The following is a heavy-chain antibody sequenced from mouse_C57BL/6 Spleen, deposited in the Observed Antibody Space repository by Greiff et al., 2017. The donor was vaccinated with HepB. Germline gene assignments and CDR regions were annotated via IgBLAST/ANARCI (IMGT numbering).Heavy chain of an antibody. J-gene: IGHJ4*01. CDR3: ARSDYDGEDYYAMDY. CDR2: INPYNGGT. V-gene: IGHV1-19*01. Sequence: VHVKQSGPVLVKPGASVKMSCKASGYTFTDYYMNWVKQSHGKSLEWIGVINPYNGGTSYNQKFKGKATLTVDKSSSTAYMELNSLTSEDSAVYYCARSDYDGEDYYAMDYWGQGTSVTVSS. D-gene: IGHD2-4*01. CDR1: GYTFTDYY.